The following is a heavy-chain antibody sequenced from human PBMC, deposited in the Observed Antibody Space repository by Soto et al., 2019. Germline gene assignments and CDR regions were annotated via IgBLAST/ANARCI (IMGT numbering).Heavy chain of an antibody. Sequence: GGSLRLACAASGFAFSGYAMSWFRHAPGKGLEGVSAISVGGGSTDDADSGKGRFTISPDNYKNTLYLPTNSLRAEDTDVYYCAKDRRPYYYDSSGYQYSYFDSWGEGLLVTV. D-gene: IGHD3-22*01. CDR2: ISVGGGST. CDR1: GFAFSGYA. CDR3: AKDRRPYYYDSSGYQYSYFDS. V-gene: IGHV3-23*01. J-gene: IGHJ4*02.